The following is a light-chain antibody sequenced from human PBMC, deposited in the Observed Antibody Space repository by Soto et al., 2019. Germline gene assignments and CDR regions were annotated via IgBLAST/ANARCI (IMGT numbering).Light chain of an antibody. CDR2: DAS. V-gene: IGKV3-11*01. Sequence: VLPQTPATLSLSPGERSTLSCMASQSVSSYLAWYQQKPGQAPRLLIYDASNRATGIPARFSGSGSGTDFTLTISSLEAEDFAVYYCQQRSNWPFTFGQRTRLEFK. CDR3: QQRSNWPFT. CDR1: QSVSSY. J-gene: IGKJ5*01.